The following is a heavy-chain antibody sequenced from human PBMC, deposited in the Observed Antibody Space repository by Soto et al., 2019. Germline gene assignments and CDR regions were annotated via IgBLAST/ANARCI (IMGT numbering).Heavy chain of an antibody. CDR1: GGSISSYY. CDR3: ARDSGYDSSGYYFRGSNSGNFDY. CDR2: IYYSGST. Sequence: PSETLSLTCTVSGGSISSYYWSWIRQPPGKGLEWIGYIYYSGSTNYNPSLKSRVTISVDTSKNQFSLKLSSVTAADTAVYYCARDSGYDSSGYYFRGSNSGNFDYWGQGTLVTVSS. D-gene: IGHD3-22*01. J-gene: IGHJ4*02. V-gene: IGHV4-59*01.